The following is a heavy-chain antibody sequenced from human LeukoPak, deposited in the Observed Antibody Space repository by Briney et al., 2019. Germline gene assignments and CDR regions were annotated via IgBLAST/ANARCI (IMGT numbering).Heavy chain of an antibody. CDR3: ARGSGYSGYVAY. CDR2: ISRTGDTI. V-gene: IGHV3-11*01. CDR1: GFTFSDYY. D-gene: IGHD5-12*01. Sequence: GGSLRLSCTTSGFTFSDYYMSWIRQAPGKGLEWISYISRTGDTIYYADSVKGRFTISRDTAKNSLYLQMNSLRAEDTAVYYCARGSGYSGYVAYWGQGTLVTVSS. J-gene: IGHJ4*02.